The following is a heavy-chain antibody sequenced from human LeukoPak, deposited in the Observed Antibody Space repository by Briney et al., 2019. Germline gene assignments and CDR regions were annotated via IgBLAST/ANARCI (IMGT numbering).Heavy chain of an antibody. J-gene: IGHJ4*02. Sequence: AGGSLRLSCAASGFTFSSYAMSWVRQAPGKGLEWVSAISGSGGSTYYADSVKGRFTISGDNSKNTLYLQMNSLRAEDTAVYYCARSAFLGTSLDYWGQGTLVTVSS. V-gene: IGHV3-23*01. CDR3: ARSAFLGTSLDY. D-gene: IGHD7-27*01. CDR1: GFTFSSYA. CDR2: ISGSGGST.